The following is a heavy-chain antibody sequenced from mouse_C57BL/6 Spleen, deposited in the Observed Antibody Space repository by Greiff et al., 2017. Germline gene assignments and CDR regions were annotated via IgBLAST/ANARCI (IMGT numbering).Heavy chain of an antibody. CDR2: ISSGGSYT. D-gene: IGHD4-1*01. Sequence: EVKLVESGGDLVKPGGSLKLSCAASGFTLSSYGMSWVRQTPDKRLVWVATISSGGSYTYYPDSVKGRFTISRDNAKNPLYLQMSSLKSEDTAMYYCARCNWELGVYYAMDYWGQGTSVTVSS. CDR3: ARCNWELGVYYAMDY. J-gene: IGHJ4*01. V-gene: IGHV5-6*01. CDR1: GFTLSSYG.